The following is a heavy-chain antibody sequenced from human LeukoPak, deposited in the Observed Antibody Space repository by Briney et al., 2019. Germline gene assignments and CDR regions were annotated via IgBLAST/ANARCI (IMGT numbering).Heavy chain of an antibody. CDR1: GFTFDNYA. CDR2: IGGSGDST. V-gene: IGHV3-23*01. CDR3: VKGYSYFTRGSHYDY. Sequence: PGGSLRLSCAISGFTFDNYAMSWVRQAPGKGLEWVSAIGGSGDSTYYTDSVKGRFTMSRDNSKNTLYLQMNSLRAEDTAVYYCVKGYSYFTRGSHYDYWGQGTLVAVSS. D-gene: IGHD3-10*01. J-gene: IGHJ4*02.